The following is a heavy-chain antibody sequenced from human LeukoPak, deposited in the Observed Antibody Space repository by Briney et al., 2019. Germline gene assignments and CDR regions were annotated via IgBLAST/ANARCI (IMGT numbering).Heavy chain of an antibody. V-gene: IGHV3-30-3*02. CDR1: GFTFSNYA. CDR2: ISYDGSNK. CDR3: AKLTTVTTGDWFDP. D-gene: IGHD4-17*01. Sequence: GGSLRLSCAASGFTFSNYAMHWVRQAPGKGLEWVAVISYDGSNKYYADSVKGRFTISRDNSKNTLYLQMNSLRAEDTAVYYCAKLTTVTTGDWFDPWGQGTLVTVSS. J-gene: IGHJ5*02.